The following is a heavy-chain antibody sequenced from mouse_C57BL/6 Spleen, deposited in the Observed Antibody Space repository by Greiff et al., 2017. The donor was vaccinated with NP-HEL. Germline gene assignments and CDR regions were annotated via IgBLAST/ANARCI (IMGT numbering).Heavy chain of an antibody. CDR3: ARDYGNPFAY. D-gene: IGHD2-1*01. CDR2: INPNNGGT. J-gene: IGHJ3*01. CDR1: GYTFTDYN. Sequence: VQLKQSGPELVKPGASVKIPCKASGYTFTDYNMDWVKQSHGKSLEWIGDINPNNGGTIYNQKFKGKATLTVDKSSSTAYMELRSLTSEDTAVYYCARDYGNPFAYWGQGTLVTVSA. V-gene: IGHV1-18*01.